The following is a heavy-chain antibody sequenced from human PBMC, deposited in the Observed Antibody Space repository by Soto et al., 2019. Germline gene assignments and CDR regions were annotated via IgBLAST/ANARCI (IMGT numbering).Heavy chain of an antibody. J-gene: IGHJ4*02. CDR1: GFGFSDYS. V-gene: IGHV3-48*02. Sequence: EVQLLESGGGLVHPGGSLRLSCVASGFGFSDYSMHWVRQAPGKGLEWVSYITSSGGSIYYADSIKGRFTVSRDNAKNSLFLQMNSLREEDTAVYYCARLPKGSTVTSWGQGTLVTVSS. CDR2: ITSSGGSI. CDR3: ARLPKGSTVTS. D-gene: IGHD4-17*01.